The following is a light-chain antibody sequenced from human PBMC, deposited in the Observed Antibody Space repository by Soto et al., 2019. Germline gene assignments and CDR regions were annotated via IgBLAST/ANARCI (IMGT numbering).Light chain of an antibody. CDR3: SSYTSSSTRV. CDR2: EVS. Sequence: QSALTQPASVSGSPGQSITISCTGTSSDVGGYNYVSWYHHHPGKAPKLMIYEVSNRPSGVSNRFSASKSGNTASLTISGLQAEDEADYYCSSYTSSSTRVFGGGTKLTVL. V-gene: IGLV2-14*01. J-gene: IGLJ3*02. CDR1: SSDVGGYNY.